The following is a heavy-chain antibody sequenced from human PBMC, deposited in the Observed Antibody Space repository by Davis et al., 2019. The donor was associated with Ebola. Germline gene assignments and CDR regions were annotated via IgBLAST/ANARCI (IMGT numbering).Heavy chain of an antibody. Sequence: PGGSLRLSCAASGFTSEDKAMHWVRQPPGEGLEWVGGILWNSDRIDYAASVKGRFTISRDNSENTLYLQMNSLRAEDTAVYYCAKDSFPQLMVYATKIGYYYYMDVWGKGTTVTVSS. CDR1: GFTSEDKA. CDR2: ILWNSDRI. V-gene: IGHV3-9*02. CDR3: AKDSFPQLMVYATKIGYYYYMDV. J-gene: IGHJ6*03. D-gene: IGHD2-8*01.